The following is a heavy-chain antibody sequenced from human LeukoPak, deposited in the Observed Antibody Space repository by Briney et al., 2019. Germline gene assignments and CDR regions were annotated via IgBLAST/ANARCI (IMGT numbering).Heavy chain of an antibody. Sequence: GGSLRLSCAASGFTFSSYAMSWVRQAPGKGLEWVSAISGSGGSTYYADSVKGRFTISRDNSKNTLYLQMNSLKTEDTAVYYCTTDPVEYGSGSYCWGQGTLVTVSS. V-gene: IGHV3-23*01. D-gene: IGHD3-10*01. CDR1: GFTFSSYA. CDR2: ISGSGGST. CDR3: TTDPVEYGSGSYC. J-gene: IGHJ4*02.